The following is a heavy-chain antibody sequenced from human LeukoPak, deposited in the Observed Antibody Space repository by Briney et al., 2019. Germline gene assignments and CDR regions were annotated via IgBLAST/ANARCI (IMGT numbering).Heavy chain of an antibody. Sequence: SETLSLTCAVYSGSFSGYYWSWIRQPPGKGLECIGEINHSGSTKYNPSLKSRVTISVDTSKNQFSLKLISVTAADTAVYYCARGRDYDILTGFSNYFDYWGQGTLVTVSS. CDR2: INHSGST. V-gene: IGHV4-34*01. CDR1: SGSFSGYY. CDR3: ARGRDYDILTGFSNYFDY. D-gene: IGHD3-9*01. J-gene: IGHJ4*02.